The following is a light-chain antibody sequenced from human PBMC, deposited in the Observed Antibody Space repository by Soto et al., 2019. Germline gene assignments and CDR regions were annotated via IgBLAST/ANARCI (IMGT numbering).Light chain of an antibody. J-gene: IGLJ1*01. CDR1: TGAVTNGHY. Sequence: AVVTQEPSLTVSPGGTVTLTCGSSTGAVTNGHYPYWFQQKPGQAPRILIYDTTNRHSWTPARFSGSLLGGKAALTLSGAQPEDEAEYYCLLSYNGPYVFGTGTKATVL. CDR2: DTT. V-gene: IGLV7-46*01. CDR3: LLSYNGPYV.